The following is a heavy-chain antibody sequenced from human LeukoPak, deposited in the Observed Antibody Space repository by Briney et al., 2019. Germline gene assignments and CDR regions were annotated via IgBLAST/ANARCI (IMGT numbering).Heavy chain of an antibody. Sequence: TSETLSLTCAVSGYSISSGYYWSWIRQPPGKGLEWIGYIYYSGSTNYNPSLKSRVTISVDTSKNQFSLKLSSVTAADTAVYYCATADRGGNSRHWGQGTLVTVSS. CDR2: IYYSGST. J-gene: IGHJ4*02. D-gene: IGHD4-23*01. CDR3: ATADRGGNSRH. CDR1: GYSISSGYY. V-gene: IGHV4-61*01.